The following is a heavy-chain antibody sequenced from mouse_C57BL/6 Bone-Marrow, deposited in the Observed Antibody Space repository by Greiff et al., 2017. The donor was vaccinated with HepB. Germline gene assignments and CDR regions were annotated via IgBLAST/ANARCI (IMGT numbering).Heavy chain of an antibody. CDR2: IWWDDDK. D-gene: IGHD1-1*01. J-gene: IGHJ2*01. Sequence: QVTLKVSGPGILQPSQTLSLTCSFSGFSLSTFGMGVGWIRQPSGKGLEWLAHIWWDDDKYYNPALKSRLTISKDTSKNQVFLNIANVDTADTATYSCARIQFITTVVAPFFDYWGQGTTLTVSS. V-gene: IGHV8-8*01. CDR3: ARIQFITTVVAPFFDY. CDR1: GFSLSTFGMG.